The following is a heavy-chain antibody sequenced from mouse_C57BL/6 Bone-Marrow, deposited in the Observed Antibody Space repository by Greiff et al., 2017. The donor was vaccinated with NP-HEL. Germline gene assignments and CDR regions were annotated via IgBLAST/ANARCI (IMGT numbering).Heavy chain of an antibody. CDR1: GYAFTNYL. J-gene: IGHJ2*01. CDR3: ARGGGVGGGY. CDR2: INPGSGGT. V-gene: IGHV1-54*01. Sequence: QVQLQQSGAELVRPGTSVKVSCKASGYAFTNYLIEWVKQRPGQGLEWIGVINPGSGGTNYNEKFKGKATLTADKSSSTAYMQRSSLTSEDSAVYFCARGGGVGGGYWGQGTTLTVSS. D-gene: IGHD1-1*01.